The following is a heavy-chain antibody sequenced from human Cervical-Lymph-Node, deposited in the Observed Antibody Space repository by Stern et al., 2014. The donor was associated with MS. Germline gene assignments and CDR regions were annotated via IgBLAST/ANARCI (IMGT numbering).Heavy chain of an antibody. CDR2: LYTSGST. V-gene: IGHV4-61*02. J-gene: IGHJ6*02. CDR3: ARGVGYCRGGSCYYYGMDV. D-gene: IGHD2-15*01. Sequence: QVQLQESGPGLVKPSQTLSLTCTVSGGSISSGDYYWSWIRQPAGKGLEWIGRLYTSGSTNYNPSLKSRVTISVDTSKTQFSLRLTSATAADTAVYYCARGVGYCRGGSCYYYGMDVWGQGTTVTVSS. CDR1: GGSISSGDYY.